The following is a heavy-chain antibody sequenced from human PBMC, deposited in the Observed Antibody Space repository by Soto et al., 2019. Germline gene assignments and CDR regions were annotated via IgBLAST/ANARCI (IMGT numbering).Heavy chain of an antibody. CDR2: IYHSGST. CDR1: GGSISRGGYS. Sequence: SETLSLTCAVSGGSISRGGYSWSWIRQPPGKGLEWIGYIYHSGSTYYNPSLKSRVTISVDRSKNQFSLKLSSVTAADTAVYYCARDSIYGGYNYWGQGTLVTVSS. D-gene: IGHD2-21*01. CDR3: ARDSIYGGYNY. J-gene: IGHJ4*02. V-gene: IGHV4-30-2*01.